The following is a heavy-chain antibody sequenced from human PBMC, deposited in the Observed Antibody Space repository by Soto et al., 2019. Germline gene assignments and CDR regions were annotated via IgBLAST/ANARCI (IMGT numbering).Heavy chain of an antibody. J-gene: IGHJ4*02. CDR1: GGTFSSYA. D-gene: IGHD3-22*01. CDR3: ARSLDIQTLYSSGYYGTFDY. CDR2: IIPIFGTA. V-gene: IGHV1-69*13. Sequence: ASVKVSCKASGGTFSSYAISWVRQAPGQGLEWMGGIIPIFGTANYAQKFQGRVTITADESTSTAYMELSSLRSEDTAVYYCARSLDIQTLYSSGYYGTFDYWGQGTLVTVSS.